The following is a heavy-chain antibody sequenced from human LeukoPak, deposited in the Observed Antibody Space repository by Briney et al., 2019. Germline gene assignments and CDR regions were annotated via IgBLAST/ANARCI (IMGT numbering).Heavy chain of an antibody. J-gene: IGHJ2*01. CDR2: IYYSGSA. Sequence: PSETLSLTCTVSGDSVSSTTDCWGWIRQPPGKGPEWIGSIYYSGSAYYNSSLKSRVTISVDTSKNQFSLKLSSVTAADTAVYYCARDLYGDYGWYFDLWGRGTLVTVSS. CDR3: ARDLYGDYGWYFDL. D-gene: IGHD4-17*01. V-gene: IGHV4-39*01. CDR1: GDSVSSTTDC.